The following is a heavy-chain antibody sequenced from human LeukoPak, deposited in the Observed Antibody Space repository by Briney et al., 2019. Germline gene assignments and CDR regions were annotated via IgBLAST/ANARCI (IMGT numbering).Heavy chain of an antibody. J-gene: IGHJ5*02. CDR3: ARWVQPFDP. CDR2: INHSGST. V-gene: IGHV4-34*01. Sequence: SETLSLTCTVSGGSISGYYWSWIRQPPGKGLEWIGEINHSGSTNYNPSLKSRVTISVDTSKSQFSLKLSSVTAADTAVYYCARWVQPFDPWGQGTLVTVSS. D-gene: IGHD5-18*01. CDR1: GGSISGYY.